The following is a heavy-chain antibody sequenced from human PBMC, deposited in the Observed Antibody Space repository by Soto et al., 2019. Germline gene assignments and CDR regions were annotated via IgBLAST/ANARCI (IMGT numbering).Heavy chain of an antibody. Sequence: GGSLRLSCAASGFTFSNYAMSWFRQAPGTGLQWVSAIDGGGTKTYYADSVKGRFTISRDNSMNTLYLQMDSLRAEDTAIYYCTKEHSNYPDNWFDPWGQGTRVTVSS. CDR2: IDGGGTKT. CDR1: GFTFSNYA. CDR3: TKEHSNYPDNWFDP. V-gene: IGHV3-23*01. D-gene: IGHD4-4*01. J-gene: IGHJ5*02.